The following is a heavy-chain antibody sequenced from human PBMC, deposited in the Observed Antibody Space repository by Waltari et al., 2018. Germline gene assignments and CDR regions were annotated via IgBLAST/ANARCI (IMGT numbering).Heavy chain of an antibody. CDR3: ARSNIVVVPAAIPNWYFDL. V-gene: IGHV3-74*01. D-gene: IGHD2-2*02. J-gene: IGHJ2*01. CDR2: INSDGSST. Sequence: EVQLVESGGGLVQPGGSLRLSCAASGFTFSSYWMHWVRQAPGKGLVWVSRINSDGSSTSYADAVKGRFTISRDNAKNTLYLQMNSLRAEDTAVYYCARSNIVVVPAAIPNWYFDLWGRGTLVTVSS. CDR1: GFTFSSYW.